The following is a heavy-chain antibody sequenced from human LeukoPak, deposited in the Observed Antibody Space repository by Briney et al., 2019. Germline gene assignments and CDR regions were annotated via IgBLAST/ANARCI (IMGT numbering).Heavy chain of an antibody. CDR3: ARQYYDILTGYYLHFDY. V-gene: IGHV3-7*05. J-gene: IGHJ4*02. Sequence: PGRSLILSCAASGFTFSSYWMSWVRQAPGKGVEWVANIKQDGSEKYYVDSVKGRFTISRDNAKNSLYLQMNSLRAEDTAVYYCARQYYDILTGYYLHFDYWGQGTLVTVSS. D-gene: IGHD3-9*01. CDR2: IKQDGSEK. CDR1: GFTFSSYW.